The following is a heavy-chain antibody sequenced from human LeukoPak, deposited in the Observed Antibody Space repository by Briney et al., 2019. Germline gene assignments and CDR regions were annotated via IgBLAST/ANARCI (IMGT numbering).Heavy chain of an antibody. CDR3: ARAMVRGVIISYYYYYYGMDV. CDR2: INPNNGGT. D-gene: IGHD3-10*01. J-gene: IGHJ6*02. Sequence: GASVKVSCKASGYTFTGYYMHWVRQAPGQGLEWMGWINPNNGGTNYAQKFQGRVTMTRDTSISTAYMELSRLRSDDTAVYYCARAMVRGVIISYYYYYYGMDVWGQGTTVTVSS. CDR1: GYTFTGYY. V-gene: IGHV1-2*02.